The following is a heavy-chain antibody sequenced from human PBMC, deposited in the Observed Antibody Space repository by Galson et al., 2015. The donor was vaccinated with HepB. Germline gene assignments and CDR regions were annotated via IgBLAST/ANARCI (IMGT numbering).Heavy chain of an antibody. J-gene: IGHJ4*02. CDR1: GYTFTGYY. CDR3: ASEIQLWSSGDY. CDR2: INPDTGDP. V-gene: IGHV1-2*02. D-gene: IGHD5-18*01. Sequence: SVKVSCKASGYTFTGYYMHWVRQAPGQGLEWMGWINPDTGDPNYAQKFQGRVTMTRDPSISTAYMELSRLRSDDTAVYYCASEIQLWSSGDYWGQGTLVTVSS.